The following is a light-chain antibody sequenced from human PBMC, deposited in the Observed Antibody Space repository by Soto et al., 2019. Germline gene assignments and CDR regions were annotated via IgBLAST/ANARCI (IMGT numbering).Light chain of an antibody. J-gene: IGLJ1*01. V-gene: IGLV1-44*01. CDR3: AAWDDSLGGYV. CDR2: SNI. Sequence: QSVLTQPPSASGTPGQRVTISCSGSSSNIGSNTVSWYQHLPGTAPKLLIYSNIQRPSGVPDRFSGSKSGTSASLAISGLQSEDDADYYCAAWDDSLGGYVFGTGTKVTVL. CDR1: SSNIGSNT.